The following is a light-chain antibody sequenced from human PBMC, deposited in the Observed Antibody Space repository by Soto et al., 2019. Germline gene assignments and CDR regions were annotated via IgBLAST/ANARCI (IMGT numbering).Light chain of an antibody. J-gene: IGKJ4*01. CDR1: QSVSSN. CDR3: QQYNVWPLT. V-gene: IGKV3-15*01. Sequence: EIVMTQSPATLSVSPGEKATLSCRASQSVSSNLAWYQQKPGQTPQLLIYVASTRATVIPARFSGSRSGTEFTLTISSLQSEDFAVYYCQQYNVWPLTFGGGTKVEFK. CDR2: VAS.